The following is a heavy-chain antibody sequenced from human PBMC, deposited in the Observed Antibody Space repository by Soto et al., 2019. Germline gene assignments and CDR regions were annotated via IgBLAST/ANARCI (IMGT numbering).Heavy chain of an antibody. D-gene: IGHD3-16*01. CDR1: GGSISSGGYY. CDR2: IYYSGST. J-gene: IGHJ4*02. Sequence: SETLSLTCTVSGGSISSGGYYWSWIRQHPGKGLEWIGYIYYSGSTYYNPSLKSRVTISVDTSKNQFSLKLSSVTAADTAVYYCARGKAGEDFDYWGQGTLVTVSS. CDR3: ARGKAGEDFDY. V-gene: IGHV4-31*03.